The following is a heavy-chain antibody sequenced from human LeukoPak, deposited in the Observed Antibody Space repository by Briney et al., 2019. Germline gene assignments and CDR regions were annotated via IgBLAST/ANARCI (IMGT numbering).Heavy chain of an antibody. CDR1: GFTFSSYG. Sequence: GGSLRLSCAASGFTFSSYGMSWVRQAPGKGLEWVSGISGSGGSTYYADSVKGRFTISRENSKNTLYLQMNSLRAEDTAVYYCANLDSDLMAWGQGTLVTVSS. CDR2: ISGSGGST. CDR3: ANLDSDLMA. D-gene: IGHD2-15*01. V-gene: IGHV3-23*01. J-gene: IGHJ5*02.